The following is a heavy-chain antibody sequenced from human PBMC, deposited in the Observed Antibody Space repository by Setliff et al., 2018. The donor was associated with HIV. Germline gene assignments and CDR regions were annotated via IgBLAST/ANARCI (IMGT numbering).Heavy chain of an antibody. D-gene: IGHD3-10*01. Sequence: PSETLSLTCTVSDDSINDYFWSWIRQPPGKRLEWIGYINYSGSTNYNPSLKSRVTISVDASKNQFFLQLISVTAADTAVYYCARQGGYNSPLMVWGQGKLVTVSS. V-gene: IGHV4-59*08. CDR2: INYSGST. CDR3: ARQGGYNSPLMV. J-gene: IGHJ4*02. CDR1: DDSINDYF.